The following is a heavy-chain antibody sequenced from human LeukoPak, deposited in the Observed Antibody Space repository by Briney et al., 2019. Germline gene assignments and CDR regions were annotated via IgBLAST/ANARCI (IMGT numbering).Heavy chain of an antibody. D-gene: IGHD3-10*01. CDR3: AKRGVVIRVFLVGFHKEASYFDS. J-gene: IGHJ4*02. V-gene: IGHV3-21*04. Sequence: GGSLRLSCAGSGFTFSRYNMNWFRQAPGKGLERVSSISSRSSYIFYADSVKGRFTISRDNAKNSLYLQMNSLGAEDTAVYFCAKRGVVIRVFLVGFHKEASYFDSWGQGALVTVSS. CDR1: GFTFSRYN. CDR2: ISSRSSYI.